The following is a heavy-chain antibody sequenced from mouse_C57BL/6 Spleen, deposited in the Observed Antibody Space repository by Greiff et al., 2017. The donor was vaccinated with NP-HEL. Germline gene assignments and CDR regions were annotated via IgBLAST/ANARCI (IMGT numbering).Heavy chain of an antibody. CDR1: GYTFTSYW. Sequence: QVQLQQPGAELVKPGASVKLSCKASGYTFTSYWMHWVKQRPGQGLEWIGMIHPNSGSTNYNEKFKSKATLTVDKSSSTAYMQLRSLTSEDSAVYYCGRFYYYGSGDYWGQGTTLTVSS. CDR2: IHPNSGST. CDR3: GRFYYYGSGDY. D-gene: IGHD1-1*01. J-gene: IGHJ2*01. V-gene: IGHV1-64*01.